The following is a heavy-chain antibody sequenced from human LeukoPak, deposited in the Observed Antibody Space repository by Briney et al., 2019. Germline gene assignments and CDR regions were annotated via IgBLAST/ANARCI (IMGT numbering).Heavy chain of an antibody. CDR3: AKVASLCTSTSCVRGGFDY. V-gene: IGHV3-23*01. D-gene: IGHD2-2*01. CDR1: GFTFSSYA. CDR2: LSGSGGNT. Sequence: GGSLRLSCTASGFTFSSYAMSWVRQAPGKGLEWVSALSGSGGNTYYADSGKGRFTISRDNSKNTLYLQMNSPRAEDTAKYYCAKVASLCTSTSCVRGGFDYWGQGTLVTVSS. J-gene: IGHJ4*02.